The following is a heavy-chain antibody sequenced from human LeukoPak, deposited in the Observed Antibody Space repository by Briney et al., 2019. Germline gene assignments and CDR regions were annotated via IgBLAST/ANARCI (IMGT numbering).Heavy chain of an antibody. V-gene: IGHV3-74*01. CDR1: GFTFSRYW. J-gene: IGHJ4*02. Sequence: GGSLRLSCAASGFTFSRYWMHWVRHAPGKGLVWVSRINFDGSSTNYADSVKGRFTISRDNARNTLYLQLNSLRAEDTAVYYCVRAPQTHSSGYYDYWGQGTLVTVSS. CDR3: VRAPQTHSSGYYDY. CDR2: INFDGSST. D-gene: IGHD3-22*01.